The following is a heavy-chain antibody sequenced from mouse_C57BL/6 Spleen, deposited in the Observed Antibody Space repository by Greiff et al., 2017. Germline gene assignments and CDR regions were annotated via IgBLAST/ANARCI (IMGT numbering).Heavy chain of an antibody. CDR2: IHPNSGST. D-gene: IGHD2-4*01. CDR3: ARWVYYDYAYYFDY. CDR1: GYTFTSYW. V-gene: IGHV1-64*01. Sequence: QVQLQQPGAELVKPGASVKLSCKASGYTFTSYWMHWVKQRPGQGLEWIGMIHPNSGSTNYNEKFKSKATLTVDKSSSTAYMQLSSLTSEDSAVYYCARWVYYDYAYYFDYWGQGTTLTGSS. J-gene: IGHJ2*01.